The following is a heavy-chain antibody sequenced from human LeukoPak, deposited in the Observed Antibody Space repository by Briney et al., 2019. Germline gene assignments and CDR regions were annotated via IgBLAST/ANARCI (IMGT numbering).Heavy chain of an antibody. D-gene: IGHD2-2*02. CDR1: GGSISSGGYY. Sequence: SETLSLTGTVSGGSISSGGYYWSWIRQHPGKGLEWIGYIYYSGSTYYNPSLKSRVTISVDTSKNQFPLKLSSVTAADTAVYYCARELVVPAAIVIWGQGTMVTVSS. V-gene: IGHV4-31*03. J-gene: IGHJ3*02. CDR3: ARELVVPAAIVI. CDR2: IYYSGST.